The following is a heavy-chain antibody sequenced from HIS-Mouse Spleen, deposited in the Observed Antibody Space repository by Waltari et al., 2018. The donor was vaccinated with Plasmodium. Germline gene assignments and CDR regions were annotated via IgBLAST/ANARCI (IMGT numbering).Heavy chain of an antibody. J-gene: IGHJ4*02. CDR3: AKDRATAAAYYFDY. D-gene: IGHD6-13*01. Sequence: EVQLVESGGGLVQPGRSLRLSCQVSGFTFSDYAMHWVRQAPGKGLELVSGISWNSGSIGYADSVKSRFTISRDNAKNSLYLQMNSLRAEDTALYYCAKDRATAAAYYFDYWGQGTLVTVSS. V-gene: IGHV3-9*01. CDR2: ISWNSGSI. CDR1: GFTFSDYA.